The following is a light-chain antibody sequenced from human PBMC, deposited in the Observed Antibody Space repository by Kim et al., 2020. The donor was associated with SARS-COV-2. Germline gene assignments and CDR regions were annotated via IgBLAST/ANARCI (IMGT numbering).Light chain of an antibody. Sequence: SYELTQPPSVSVAPGKTARITCGGDNVGSKSVHWYQQRPGQAPVLVIYEDTDRPSGIPERFSGSKSGNTATLTISRVEAGDEADYYCQVWDIRIIHPVVFGGGTQLTVL. CDR2: EDT. CDR3: QVWDIRIIHPVV. J-gene: IGLJ2*01. V-gene: IGLV3-21*04. CDR1: NVGSKS.